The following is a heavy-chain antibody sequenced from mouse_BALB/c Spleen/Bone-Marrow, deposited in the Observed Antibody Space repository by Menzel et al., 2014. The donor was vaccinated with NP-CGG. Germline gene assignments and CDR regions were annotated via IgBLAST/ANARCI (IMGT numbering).Heavy chain of an antibody. CDR1: GFNIKDTY. D-gene: IGHD3-1*01. CDR3: ARLGLFAY. V-gene: IGHV14-3*02. Sequence: EVQLQQSGAELVKPGASVKLPCTASGFNIKDTYMHWVKQRPEQGLEWIGRIDPANGNTKYDPKFQGKATITADTSSNTAYMQLSSLTSKGTGVYYCARLGLFAYWGQGTLVTVSA. CDR2: IDPANGNT. J-gene: IGHJ3*01.